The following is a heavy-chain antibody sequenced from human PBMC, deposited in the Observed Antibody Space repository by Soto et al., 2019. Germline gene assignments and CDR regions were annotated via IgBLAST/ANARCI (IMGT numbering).Heavy chain of an antibody. J-gene: IGHJ5*02. D-gene: IGHD3-22*01. CDR1: GGTFNSYD. Sequence: QVQLVQSGAEVKKPGSSMKVSCKASGGTFNSYDINWVRQAPGQGLEWMGGIIPIVETPKYAQKFQGRVNITADESTNTVCMELSSLRSEDTAMYYCARLSRPNYYDTSGFFKDNWFDPWGQGTLVTVSS. CDR2: IIPIVETP. V-gene: IGHV1-69*01. CDR3: ARLSRPNYYDTSGFFKDNWFDP.